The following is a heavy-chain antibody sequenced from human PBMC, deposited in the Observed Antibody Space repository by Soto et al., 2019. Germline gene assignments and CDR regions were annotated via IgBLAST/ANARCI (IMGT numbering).Heavy chain of an antibody. CDR3: ARLRTFPNIVVVSRRGDSYYYMDV. J-gene: IGHJ6*03. Sequence: SETLSLTCAVYGGSFSGYYWSWIRQPPGKGLEWIGEINHSGSTNYNPSLKSRVTISVDTSKNQFSLKLSSVTAADTAVYYCARLRTFPNIVVVSRRGDSYYYMDVWGKGTTVTVSS. D-gene: IGHD2-15*01. CDR2: INHSGST. V-gene: IGHV4-34*01. CDR1: GGSFSGYY.